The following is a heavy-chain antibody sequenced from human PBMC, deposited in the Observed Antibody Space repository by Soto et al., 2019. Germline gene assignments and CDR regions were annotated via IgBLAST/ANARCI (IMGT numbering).Heavy chain of an antibody. CDR3: ARGASSTSPLHWFDS. V-gene: IGHV4-31*03. CDR1: GGSISSGGYY. J-gene: IGHJ5*01. CDR2: IYYTGSA. D-gene: IGHD2-2*01. Sequence: SETLSLTCTVSGGSISSGGYYWSWIRQHPGKGLEWIGYIYYTGSAYYNPSLKSRVTISIDTSENRFSLKLSSVTVADTAVYYCARGASSTSPLHWFDSSGQATHVTVSS.